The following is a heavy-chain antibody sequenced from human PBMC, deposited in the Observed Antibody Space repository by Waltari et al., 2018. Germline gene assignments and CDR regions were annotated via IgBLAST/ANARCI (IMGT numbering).Heavy chain of an antibody. CDR3: ARGRIIAVTMIVNAFDI. D-gene: IGHD3-22*01. CDR1: GDSVSSNSAA. V-gene: IGHV6-1*01. J-gene: IGHJ3*02. Sequence: QVQLPQSGPGLVKPSQTLSLTCAISGDSVSSNSAAWNWIRQSPSRGLEWLGRTYYRSKWYNDYAVSVKSRITINPDTSKNQFSLQLNSVTPEDTAVYYCARGRIIAVTMIVNAFDIWGQGTMVTVSS. CDR2: TYYRSKWYN.